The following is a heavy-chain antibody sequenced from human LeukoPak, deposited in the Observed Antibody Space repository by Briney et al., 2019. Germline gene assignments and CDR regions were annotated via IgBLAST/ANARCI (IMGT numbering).Heavy chain of an antibody. CDR2: IIPIFGTA. V-gene: IGHV1-69*06. D-gene: IGHD3-10*01. J-gene: IGHJ4*02. Sequence: SVKVSCKASGGTFSSYAISWVRQAPGQGLEWMGGIIPIFGTANYAQKFQGRVTITADKSTSTAYMELSSLRSEDAAVYYCAREKDGSGSYYGFDYWGQGTLVTVSS. CDR1: GGTFSSYA. CDR3: AREKDGSGSYYGFDY.